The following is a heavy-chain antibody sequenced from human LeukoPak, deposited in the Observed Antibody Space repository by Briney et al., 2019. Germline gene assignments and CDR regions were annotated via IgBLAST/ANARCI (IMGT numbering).Heavy chain of an antibody. Sequence: GGSLRLSCAASGFTVSSNYMSWVRQAPGKGLEWVSVIYSGGSTYYADSVKGRFTISRDNSKNTLYLQMNSLRAEDTAVYYCAPRGSWYDGAFDIWGQGTMVTVSS. J-gene: IGHJ3*02. CDR2: IYSGGST. CDR3: APRGSWYDGAFDI. D-gene: IGHD6-13*01. CDR1: GFTVSSNY. V-gene: IGHV3-53*01.